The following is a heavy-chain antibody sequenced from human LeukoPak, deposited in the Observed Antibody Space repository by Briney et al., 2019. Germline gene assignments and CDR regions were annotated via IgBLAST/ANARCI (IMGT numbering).Heavy chain of an antibody. Sequence: GASVKVSCKASGYTFTSYAMHWVRQAPGQRLEWMGWINAGNGNTKYSQKFQGRVTITRDTSASTAYMELSSLRSEDTAVYYCARAHCSGGSCYSSFDYWGQGTLVTVSS. CDR3: ARAHCSGGSCYSSFDY. D-gene: IGHD2-15*01. V-gene: IGHV1-3*01. CDR2: INAGNGNT. J-gene: IGHJ4*02. CDR1: GYTFTSYA.